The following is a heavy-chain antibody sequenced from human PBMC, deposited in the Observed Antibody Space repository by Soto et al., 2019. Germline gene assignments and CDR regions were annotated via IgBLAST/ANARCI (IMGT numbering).Heavy chain of an antibody. V-gene: IGHV3-33*01. CDR3: ARYEFGSSGWADTLQHNWFDP. Sequence: QVQLVESGGGVVQPGRSLRLSCAASGFTFSSYGMHWVRQAPGKGLEWVAVIWYDGSNKYYADSVKGRFTISRDNSKNTLYQQMNSLRAEDTAVYYCARYEFGSSGWADTLQHNWFDPWGQGTLVTVSS. D-gene: IGHD6-19*01. CDR2: IWYDGSNK. J-gene: IGHJ5*02. CDR1: GFTFSSYG.